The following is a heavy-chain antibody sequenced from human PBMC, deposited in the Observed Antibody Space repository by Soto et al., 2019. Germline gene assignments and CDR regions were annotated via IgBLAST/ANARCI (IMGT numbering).Heavy chain of an antibody. CDR3: ASGSGYQLRKNNWFDP. D-gene: IGHD2-2*01. Sequence: QVQLVQSGAEVKKPGASVKVSCKASGHTFTSYDINWVRQATGQGLEWMGWMNPNSGNTGNAQKFQSRVTMTRNTSISTGYMELSSLRSEDTVVYYCASGSGYQLRKNNWFDPLGQGTLVTVSS. CDR1: GHTFTSYD. J-gene: IGHJ5*02. V-gene: IGHV1-8*01. CDR2: MNPNSGNT.